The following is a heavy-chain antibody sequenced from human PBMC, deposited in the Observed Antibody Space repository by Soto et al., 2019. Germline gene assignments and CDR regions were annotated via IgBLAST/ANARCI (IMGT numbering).Heavy chain of an antibody. V-gene: IGHV3-43*01. J-gene: IGHJ6*02. Sequence: SLRLSCVGSGFTFRDYSMQWVRQTPGKGLQWVSLISWDGVSTEYADSVKGRFTISRDTSKNTLYLQMNSLRAEDTAVFYCVKDRRTEAYGMEVWGQGTTVTVSS. CDR3: VKDRRTEAYGMEV. D-gene: IGHD2-2*01. CDR1: GFTFRDYS. CDR2: ISWDGVST.